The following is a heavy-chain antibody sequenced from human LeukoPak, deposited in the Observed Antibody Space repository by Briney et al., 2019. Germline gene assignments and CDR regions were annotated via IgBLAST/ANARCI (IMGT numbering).Heavy chain of an antibody. CDR3: AKDHANTPVVTN. J-gene: IGHJ4*02. CDR2: ISVSVGIT. D-gene: IGHD2-21*02. Sequence: PGGTLRLSCAASGFTFSSFGMSWVRQAPGKGLEWVSSISVSVGITYYADSVTGRFTVSRDNSKNTVDLQMNNLRVDDTAIYYCAKDHANTPVVTNWGQGILVSVSS. V-gene: IGHV3-23*01. CDR1: GFTFSSFG.